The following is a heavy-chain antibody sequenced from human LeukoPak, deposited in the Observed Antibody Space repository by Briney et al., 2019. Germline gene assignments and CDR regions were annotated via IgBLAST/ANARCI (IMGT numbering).Heavy chain of an antibody. CDR1: GFTFSSYS. D-gene: IGHD3-22*01. V-gene: IGHV3-48*04. Sequence: GGSLRLSCAASGFTFSSYSMNWVRQAPGKGLEWVSYISSTTSPIFYADSVKGRFTISRDNAKNSLYLQMNSLRAADTAVYYCARADDYETSGPFGYWGQGTLVIVSS. CDR3: ARADDYETSGPFGY. J-gene: IGHJ4*02. CDR2: ISSTTSPI.